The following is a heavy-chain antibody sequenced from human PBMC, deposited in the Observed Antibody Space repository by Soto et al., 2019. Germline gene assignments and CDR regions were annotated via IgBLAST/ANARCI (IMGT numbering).Heavy chain of an antibody. Sequence: PSETLSLTCTVSGGSISSSSYYWGWIRQPPGKGLEWIGSIYYSGSTYYNPSLKSRVTISVDTSKNQFSLKLSSVTAADTAVYYCARHLSDADIVVVVAGNWFDPWGQGTLVTVSS. CDR3: ARHLSDADIVVVVAGNWFDP. J-gene: IGHJ5*02. CDR2: IYYSGST. D-gene: IGHD2-15*01. CDR1: GGSISSSSYY. V-gene: IGHV4-39*01.